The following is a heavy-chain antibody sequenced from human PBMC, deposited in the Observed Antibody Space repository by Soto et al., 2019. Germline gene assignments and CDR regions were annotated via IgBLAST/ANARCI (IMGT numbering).Heavy chain of an antibody. Sequence: EVQLVESGGGLVKPGGSLRLSCAASGFTFSNAWMSWVRQAPGKGLEWVGRIKSKTDGGTIDYAAPVTGRFTISRDDSKNTRYLQMNSLKTEDTAVYYCSTDLDSSPSDYYYMDVWGKWTTVTVSS. CDR2: IKSKTDGGTI. D-gene: IGHD6-6*01. CDR3: STDLDSSPSDYYYMDV. V-gene: IGHV3-15*01. CDR1: GFTFSNAW. J-gene: IGHJ6*03.